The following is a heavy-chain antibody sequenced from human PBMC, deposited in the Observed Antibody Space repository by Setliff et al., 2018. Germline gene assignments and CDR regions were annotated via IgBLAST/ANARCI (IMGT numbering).Heavy chain of an antibody. CDR2: ISGYNGFI. Sequence: ASVKVSCKASGYSLNTYGISWVRQAPGQGLEWMGWISGYNGFIIYAQKFQGRVTMTTDTSTNTAYMELRSLRSDDTAMYYCATFRGYTYGYDYWGQGTLVTVSS. D-gene: IGHD5-18*01. CDR3: ATFRGYTYGYDY. V-gene: IGHV1-18*01. CDR1: GYSLNTYG. J-gene: IGHJ4*02.